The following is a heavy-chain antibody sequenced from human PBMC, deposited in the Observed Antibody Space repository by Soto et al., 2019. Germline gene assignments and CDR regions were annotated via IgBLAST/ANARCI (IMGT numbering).Heavy chain of an antibody. Sequence: EVQLVESGGGLVQPGGSRRLSCAASGFTFSSYWMHWVRQAPGKGLVWVSRINSDGSSTSYADSVKGRFTISRDNAKNPLYLQMNRMRAEDTAVYYCVRTSLVVAAATREDYWGQGTLVTVSS. V-gene: IGHV3-74*01. J-gene: IGHJ4*02. CDR1: GFTFSSYW. D-gene: IGHD2-15*01. CDR2: INSDGSST. CDR3: VRTSLVVAAATREDY.